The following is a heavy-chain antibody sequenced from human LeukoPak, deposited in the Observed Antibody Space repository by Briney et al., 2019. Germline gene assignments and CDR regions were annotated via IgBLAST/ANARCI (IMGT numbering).Heavy chain of an antibody. J-gene: IGHJ4*02. CDR3: ARDYKYAFDN. D-gene: IGHD5-24*01. Sequence: GGSLRLSCAASGFSFGDYSMNWVRQAPGKGLEGISYIGISSGNTYYADSVKGRFTISGDKARDSLYLQMNSLRVEDTAVYYCARDYKYAFDNWGQGTLVTVSS. CDR1: GFSFGDYS. V-gene: IGHV3-48*01. CDR2: IGISSGNT.